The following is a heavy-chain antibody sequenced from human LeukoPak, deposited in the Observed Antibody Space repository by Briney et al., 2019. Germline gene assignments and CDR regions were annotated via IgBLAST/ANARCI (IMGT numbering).Heavy chain of an antibody. CDR2: IKQDGSEK. D-gene: IGHD2-15*01. CDR3: AKGGGPRAFDI. Sequence: PGGSLRLSCAASGFTFSSYWMSWVRQAPGKGLEWVANIKQDGSEKYYVDSVKGRFTISRDNAKNSLYLQMNSLRAEDTALYYCAKGGGPRAFDIWGQGTMVTVSS. J-gene: IGHJ3*02. V-gene: IGHV3-7*01. CDR1: GFTFSSYW.